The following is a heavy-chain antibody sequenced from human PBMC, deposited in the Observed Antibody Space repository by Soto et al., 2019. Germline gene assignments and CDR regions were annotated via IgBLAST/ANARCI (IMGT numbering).Heavy chain of an antibody. V-gene: IGHV4-59*01. CDR2: IYYSGST. Sequence: SETLSLTCTVSGDSINSYYWSWIRQPPGKGLEWIGYIYYSGSTNYNPSLKSRVTISVDTSKNQFSLKLSSVTAADTAVYYCARRYGASFDYWGQGTLVIVSS. CDR3: ARRYGASFDY. J-gene: IGHJ4*02. D-gene: IGHD4-17*01. CDR1: GDSINSYY.